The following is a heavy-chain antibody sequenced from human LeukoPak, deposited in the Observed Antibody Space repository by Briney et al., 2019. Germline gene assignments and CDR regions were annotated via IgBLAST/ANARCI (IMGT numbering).Heavy chain of an antibody. D-gene: IGHD3-10*01. CDR1: GYSISSGYY. CDR2: IYHSGST. V-gene: IGHV4-38-2*01. CDR3: ARGLGVRGVINY. Sequence: PSETLSLTCAVLGYSISSGYYWGWIRQPPGKGLEWIGSIYHSGSTYYNPSLKSRVTISVDTSKNQFSLKLSSVTAADTAVYYCARGLGVRGVINYWGQGTLVTVSS. J-gene: IGHJ4*02.